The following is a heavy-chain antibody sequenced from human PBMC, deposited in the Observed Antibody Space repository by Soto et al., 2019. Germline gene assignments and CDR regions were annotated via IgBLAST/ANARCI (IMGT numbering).Heavy chain of an antibody. Sequence: QVQLVESGGGVVQPGRSLRLSCAASGFTFSSYAMHWVRQAPGKGLEWVAVISYDGSNKYYADSVKGRFTISRDNSKNTLYLQMNSLRAEDTAVYYCARVGYYDSSGYASPWGQGTLVTVSS. CDR1: GFTFSSYA. J-gene: IGHJ5*02. CDR2: ISYDGSNK. V-gene: IGHV3-30-3*01. D-gene: IGHD3-22*01. CDR3: ARVGYYDSSGYASP.